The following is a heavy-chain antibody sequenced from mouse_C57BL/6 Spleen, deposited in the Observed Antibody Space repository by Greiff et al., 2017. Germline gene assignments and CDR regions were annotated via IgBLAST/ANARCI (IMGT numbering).Heavy chain of an antibody. V-gene: IGHV1-81*01. CDR2: IYPRSGNT. Sequence: QVQLQQSGAELARPGASVKLSCKASGYTFTSYGISWVKQRTGQGLEWIGEIYPRSGNTYYNEKFKGKATLTADKSSSKAYMGLRSLTSEDSAVYVCARGGGNYDAMDYWGQGTSVTVSS. D-gene: IGHD2-1*01. CDR3: ARGGGNYDAMDY. J-gene: IGHJ4*01. CDR1: GYTFTSYG.